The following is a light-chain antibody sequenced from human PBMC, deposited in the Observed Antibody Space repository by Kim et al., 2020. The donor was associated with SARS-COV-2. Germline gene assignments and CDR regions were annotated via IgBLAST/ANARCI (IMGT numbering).Light chain of an antibody. CDR2: GKN. Sequence: LGQTVSITCQGDSLRSYYANWYQQKPGQAPVLVIYGKNNRPSGIPDRFSGSSSGNTASLTITGAQAEDEADYYCNSRDSSGNHWVFGGGTQLTVL. J-gene: IGLJ3*02. CDR3: NSRDSSGNHWV. V-gene: IGLV3-19*01. CDR1: SLRSYY.